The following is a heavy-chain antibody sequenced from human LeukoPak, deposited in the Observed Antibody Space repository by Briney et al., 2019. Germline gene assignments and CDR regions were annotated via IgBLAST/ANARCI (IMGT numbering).Heavy chain of an antibody. CDR3: ARYRVGTMRDD. CDR2: INHSGST. J-gene: IGHJ4*02. V-gene: IGHV4-34*01. CDR1: GGSFSGYY. D-gene: IGHD1-7*01. Sequence: PSETLSLTCAVYGGSFSGYYWSWIRQPPGKGLEWIGEINHSGSTNYNPSLKSRVTISVDTSKNQFPLKLSSVTAADTAVYYCARYRVGTMRDDWGQGTLVTVSS.